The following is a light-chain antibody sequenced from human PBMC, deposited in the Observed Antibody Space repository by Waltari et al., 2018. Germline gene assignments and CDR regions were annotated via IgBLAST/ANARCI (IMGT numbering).Light chain of an antibody. V-gene: IGLV2-14*03. J-gene: IGLJ2*01. Sequence: SALTQPASVPVSPVQSLTLSSPETSSHVGGHTSLPWYQQVPGKAPKLIIYDVSNRPSGVSSRFSGSKSGNTASLTISGLQAEDEANYYCSSYIDSSTLELFGGGTSLTVL. CDR3: SSYIDSSTLEL. CDR1: SSHVGGHTS. CDR2: DVS.